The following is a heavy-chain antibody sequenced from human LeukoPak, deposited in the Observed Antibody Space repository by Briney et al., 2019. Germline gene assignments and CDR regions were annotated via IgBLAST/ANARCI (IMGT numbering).Heavy chain of an antibody. D-gene: IGHD2-2*01. J-gene: IGHJ4*02. Sequence: HPGGSLRLSCAASGSTFSSYAMHWVRQAPGKGLEWVAIISYDGSNKYYADSVKGRFTISRDNSKNTVYLQMNSLRAEDTAVYYCARSRGDIVVVPAATFDYWGQGTLVTVSS. CDR2: ISYDGSNK. CDR1: GSTFSSYA. CDR3: ARSRGDIVVVPAATFDY. V-gene: IGHV3-30-3*01.